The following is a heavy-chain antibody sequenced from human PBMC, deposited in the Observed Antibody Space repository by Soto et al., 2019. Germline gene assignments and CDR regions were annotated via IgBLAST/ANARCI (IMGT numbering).Heavy chain of an antibody. J-gene: IGHJ4*02. V-gene: IGHV3-23*01. CDR1: GFTFRSYS. D-gene: IGHD4-17*01. CDR3: AKDSRGGTTIFDY. Sequence: PVGSLILSCAASGFTFRSYSMSWVRQAPGKGLEWVSAISGSGGSTYYADSVKGRFTISRDNSKNTLYLQMSSLRAEDTAVYYCAKDSRGGTTIFDYWGQGILVTVSS. CDR2: ISGSGGST.